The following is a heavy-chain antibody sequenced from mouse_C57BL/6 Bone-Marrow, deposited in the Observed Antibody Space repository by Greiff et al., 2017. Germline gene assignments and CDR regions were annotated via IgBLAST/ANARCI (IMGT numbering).Heavy chain of an antibody. J-gene: IGHJ1*03. CDR3: AKDYYGSSYGEYFDV. D-gene: IGHD1-1*01. Sequence: QVQLQQSGAELVKPGASVKLSCKASGYTFTSYWMHWVKQRPGQGLEWIGMIHPNSGSTNYNEKFKSKATLTVDKSSSTAYMQLSSLTSEDSAVYYCAKDYYGSSYGEYFDVWGTGTTVTVSS. V-gene: IGHV1-64*01. CDR2: IHPNSGST. CDR1: GYTFTSYW.